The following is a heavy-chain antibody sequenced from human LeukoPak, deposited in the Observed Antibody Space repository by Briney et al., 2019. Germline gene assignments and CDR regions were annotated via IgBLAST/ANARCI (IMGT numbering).Heavy chain of an antibody. V-gene: IGHV3-30-3*01. CDR3: VKMEGYSYGYIYYGMDV. J-gene: IGHJ6*02. CDR1: GFTFSSYA. Sequence: GRSLRLSCAASGFTFSSYAMHWVRQAPGKGLEWVAVISYDGSNKYYADSVKGRFTISRDNSKNTLYLQMNSLRAEDTAVYYCVKMEGYSYGYIYYGMDVWGQGTTVTVSS. CDR2: ISYDGSNK. D-gene: IGHD5-18*01.